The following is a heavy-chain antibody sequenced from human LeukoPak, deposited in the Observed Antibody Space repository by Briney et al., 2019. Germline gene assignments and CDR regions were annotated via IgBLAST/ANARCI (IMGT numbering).Heavy chain of an antibody. Sequence: SETLSLTCAVSGGSISSSNWWSWVRQPPGKGLEWIGEIYQSGSTNYNPSLKSRVTISVDKSKNQFSLKLSSVTAADTAVYYCARARTIFGVVKRYYYYMDVWGKGTTVTVSS. CDR3: ARARTIFGVVKRYYYYMDV. D-gene: IGHD3-3*01. V-gene: IGHV4-4*02. CDR1: GGSISSSNW. CDR2: IYQSGST. J-gene: IGHJ6*03.